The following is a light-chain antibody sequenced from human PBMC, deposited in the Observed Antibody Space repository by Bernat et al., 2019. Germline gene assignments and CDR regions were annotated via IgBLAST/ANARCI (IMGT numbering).Light chain of an antibody. Sequence: EIVLTQSPGTLSLSPGERATLSCRASQSVINNYLARYQQKPGQAPRLLIYNSSNRVIGIPDRFRGSGSGTAFTLTINRLEPEDFAMYYCQQYADSVVTFGGGTKVEIK. CDR3: QQYADSVVT. V-gene: IGKV3-20*01. CDR2: NSS. J-gene: IGKJ4*01. CDR1: QSVINNY.